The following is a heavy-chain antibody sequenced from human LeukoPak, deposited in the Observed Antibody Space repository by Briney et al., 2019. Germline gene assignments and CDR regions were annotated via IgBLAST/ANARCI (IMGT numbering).Heavy chain of an antibody. V-gene: IGHV1-2*02. CDR2: INPNSGGT. CDR3: AREGQPYYDLWSGYLNPPDYYGMDV. Sequence: ASVKVSCKASGYTFTGYYMHWVRQAPGQGLEWMGWINPNSGGTNYAQKFQGRVTMTRDTSISTAYMELSRLRSDDTAVYYCAREGQPYYDLWSGYLNPPDYYGMDVWGQGTTVTVSS. CDR1: GYTFTGYY. J-gene: IGHJ6*02. D-gene: IGHD3-3*01.